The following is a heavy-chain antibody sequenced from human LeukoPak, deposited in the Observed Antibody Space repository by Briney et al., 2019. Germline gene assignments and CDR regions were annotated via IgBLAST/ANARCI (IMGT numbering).Heavy chain of an antibody. V-gene: IGHV3-21*01. CDR2: ISSRSSYI. D-gene: IGHD1-26*01. CDR1: GFTFSSYS. Sequence: GGSLRLSCAASGFTFSSYSMNWVRQAPGKGLEWVSSISSRSSYIYYADSVKGRFTISRDNAKNSLYLQMNSLRAEDTAVYYCARAPTLSSSMDVRGQGTTVTVSS. J-gene: IGHJ6*02. CDR3: ARAPTLSSSMDV.